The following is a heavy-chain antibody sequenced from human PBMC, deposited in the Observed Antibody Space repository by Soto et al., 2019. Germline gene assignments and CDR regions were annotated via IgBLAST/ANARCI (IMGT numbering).Heavy chain of an antibody. Sequence: ASVKVSCKASGYTFTGYYMHWVRQAPGQGLEWMGWINPNSGGTNYAQKFQGWVTMTRDTSISTAYMELGRLGSDDTAVYYCARARFGSGYSTRLGYYYMDVWGKGTTVTVSS. J-gene: IGHJ6*03. CDR1: GYTFTGYY. CDR3: ARARFGSGYSTRLGYYYMDV. V-gene: IGHV1-2*04. D-gene: IGHD3-3*01. CDR2: INPNSGGT.